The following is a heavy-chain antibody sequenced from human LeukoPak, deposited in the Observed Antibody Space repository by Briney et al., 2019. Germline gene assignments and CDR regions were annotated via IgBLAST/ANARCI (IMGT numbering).Heavy chain of an antibody. J-gene: IGHJ5*02. CDR1: GFTFSSYS. V-gene: IGHV3-48*04. CDR3: ARAPRFRLVGVPKGPFDP. Sequence: GGSLRLSCAASGFTFSSYSMNWVGQAPGKGLEWVSYISSSGRSINYADSVKGRFTISRDNAKNSLYLQMNSLRVEDTAVYYCARAPRFRLVGVPKGPFDPWGQGTLVTVSS. CDR2: ISSSGRSI. D-gene: IGHD1-26*01.